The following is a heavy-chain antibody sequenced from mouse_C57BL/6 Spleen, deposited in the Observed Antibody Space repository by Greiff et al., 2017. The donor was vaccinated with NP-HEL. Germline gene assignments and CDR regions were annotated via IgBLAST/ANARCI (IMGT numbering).Heavy chain of an antibody. D-gene: IGHD2-2*01. V-gene: IGHV14-4*01. Sequence: EVKLQESGAELVRPGASVKLSCTASGFNIKDDYMHWVKQRPEQGLEWIGWIDPENGDTEYASKFQGKATITADTSSNTAYLQLSSLTSEDTAVYYCTTGGLRRGAWFAYWGQGTLVTVSA. CDR2: IDPENGDT. CDR3: TTGGLRRGAWFAY. J-gene: IGHJ3*01. CDR1: GFNIKDDY.